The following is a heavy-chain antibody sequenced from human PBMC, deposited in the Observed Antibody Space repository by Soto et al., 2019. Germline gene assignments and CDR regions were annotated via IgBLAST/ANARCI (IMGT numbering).Heavy chain of an antibody. V-gene: IGHV3-23*01. CDR1: GFTFNNFA. Sequence: EVQLLESGGGLVQPGGSLRLSCAAAGFTFNNFAMTWVRKAPGKGLEYVASITSSGGSTYYADSVKGRFTISRDYSKDTVHLQMSSLRAEDTAVYYCAKVHYDSSAYTINYYYYHGMDVWGQGTTVTVSS. D-gene: IGHD3-22*01. CDR2: ITSSGGST. CDR3: AKVHYDSSAYTINYYYYHGMDV. J-gene: IGHJ6*02.